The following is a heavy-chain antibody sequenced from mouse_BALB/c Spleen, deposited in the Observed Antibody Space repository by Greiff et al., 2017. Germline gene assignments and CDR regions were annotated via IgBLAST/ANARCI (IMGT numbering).Heavy chain of an antibody. CDR3: ARVYYGYDY. V-gene: IGHV5-6*01. CDR2: ISSGGSYT. CDR1: GFTFSSYG. D-gene: IGHD1-2*01. Sequence: EVKLMESGGDLVKPGGSLKLSCAASGFTFSSYGMSWVRQTPDKRLEWVATISSGGSYTYYPDSVKGRFTISRDNAKNTLYLQMSSLKSEDTAMYYCARVYYGYDYWGQGTTLTVSS. J-gene: IGHJ2*01.